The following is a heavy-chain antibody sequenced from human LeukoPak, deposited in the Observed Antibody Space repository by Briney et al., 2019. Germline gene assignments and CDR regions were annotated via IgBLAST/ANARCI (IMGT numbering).Heavy chain of an antibody. CDR2: IIPIFGTA. CDR1: GGTFSSYA. CDR3: ASCLWFGELFRPDGYYYYMDV. D-gene: IGHD3-10*01. V-gene: IGHV1-69*13. J-gene: IGHJ6*03. Sequence: VASVKVSCKASGGTFSSYAITWVRQAPGQGLEWMGGIIPIFGTANYAQKFQGRVTITADESTSTAYMELSSLRSEDTAVYYCASCLWFGELFRPDGYYYYMDVWGKGTTVTISS.